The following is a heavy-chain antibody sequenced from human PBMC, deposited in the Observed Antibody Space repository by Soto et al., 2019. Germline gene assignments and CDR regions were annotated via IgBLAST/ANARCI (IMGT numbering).Heavy chain of an antibody. Sequence: QVQLVQSGAEVRKPGASVKVSCKASGYTFSTSGMSWLRQAPGQGLEWMGWISTYNGDTNDAPKFQDRVTMTSDTSTSTVYMELRSLRSADTSVYYCSRAGAAPYYYYGIDVWGQGTRVTVSS. CDR3: SRAGAAPYYYYGIDV. J-gene: IGHJ6*02. V-gene: IGHV1-18*01. D-gene: IGHD2-15*01. CDR1: GYTFSTSG. CDR2: ISTYNGDT.